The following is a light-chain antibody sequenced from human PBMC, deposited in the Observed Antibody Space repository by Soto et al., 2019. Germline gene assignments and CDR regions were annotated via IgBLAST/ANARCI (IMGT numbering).Light chain of an antibody. CDR3: QQYGSSTGT. Sequence: EIVMTQSPATLPVSPGERATLSCRASQSVSSNLAWYQQKPGQAPRLLIYGASTRATGIPARFSGSGSGTDFTLTISSIEPEDFAVYYCQQYGSSTGTFGQGTKVDIK. CDR1: QSVSSN. CDR2: GAS. V-gene: IGKV3-15*01. J-gene: IGKJ1*01.